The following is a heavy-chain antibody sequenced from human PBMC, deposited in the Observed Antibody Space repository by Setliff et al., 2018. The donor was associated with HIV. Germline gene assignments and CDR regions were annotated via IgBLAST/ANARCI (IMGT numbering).Heavy chain of an antibody. J-gene: IGHJ4*02. CDR2: IYYSGST. CDR1: GGSISSHY. V-gene: IGHV4-59*11. D-gene: IGHD1-7*01. CDR3: ARENRIMGSRTFDF. Sequence: PSETLSLTCSVSGGSISSHYWTWFRQPPGKGLEWIGYIYYSGSTSYNPSLKSRVTISVDSSKNQLSLKVSSVTAADTAVYYCARENRIMGSRTFDFWGRGTLVTVSS.